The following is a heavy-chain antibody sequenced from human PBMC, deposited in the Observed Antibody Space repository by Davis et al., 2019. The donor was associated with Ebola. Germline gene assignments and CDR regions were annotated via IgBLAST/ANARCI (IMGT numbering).Heavy chain of an antibody. D-gene: IGHD1-26*01. CDR3: ARYSGTHSDY. V-gene: IGHV1-46*01. CDR2: INPSGGST. CDR1: TYTFTSDY. J-gene: IGHJ4*02. Sequence: APSVKVSCKASTYTFTSDYMHWVRQAPGQGLEWMGIINPSGGSTAYAQKFQGRVTMTRDTSTSTVYMELSSLRSEDTAVYYCARYSGTHSDYWGQGTLVTVSS.